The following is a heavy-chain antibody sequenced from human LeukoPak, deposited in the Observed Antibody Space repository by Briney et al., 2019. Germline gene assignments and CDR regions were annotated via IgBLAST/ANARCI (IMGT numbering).Heavy chain of an antibody. CDR2: ISWNSGSI. Sequence: SLRLSCAASGFTFDDYAMHWVRQAPGKGLEWVSGISWNSGSIGYADSVKGRFTISRDNAKNSLYLQMNSLRAEDTALYYCAKGHDPDYYYGMDVWGQGTTVTVSS. D-gene: IGHD1-1*01. V-gene: IGHV3-9*01. J-gene: IGHJ6*02. CDR3: AKGHDPDYYYGMDV. CDR1: GFTFDDYA.